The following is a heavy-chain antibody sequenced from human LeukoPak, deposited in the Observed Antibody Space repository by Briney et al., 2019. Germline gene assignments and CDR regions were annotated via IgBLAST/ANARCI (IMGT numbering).Heavy chain of an antibody. Sequence: PGGSLRLSCAASGFTFSNYGMHWVRQAPGKGLEWVSSISSSSSYIYYADSVKGRFTISRDNAKNSLYLQMNSLRAEDTAVYYCARDQWLVRAGNDYYYGMDVWGQGTTVTVSS. V-gene: IGHV3-21*01. CDR2: ISSSSSYI. D-gene: IGHD6-19*01. CDR3: ARDQWLVRAGNDYYYGMDV. CDR1: GFTFSNYG. J-gene: IGHJ6*02.